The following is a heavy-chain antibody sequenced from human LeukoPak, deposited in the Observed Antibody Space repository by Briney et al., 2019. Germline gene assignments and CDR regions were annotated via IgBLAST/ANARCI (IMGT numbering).Heavy chain of an antibody. V-gene: IGHV3-30-3*01. J-gene: IGHJ4*02. CDR2: ISYDGSNK. Sequence: GGSLRLSCAASGFTFSSYAMRWVRQAPGKGLEWVAVISYDGSNKYYADSVKGRFTISRDNSKNTLYLQMNSLRAEDTAVYYCARDGYYYDSSGYYYIDYWGQGTLVTVSS. CDR3: ARDGYYYDSSGYYYIDY. CDR1: GFTFSSYA. D-gene: IGHD3-22*01.